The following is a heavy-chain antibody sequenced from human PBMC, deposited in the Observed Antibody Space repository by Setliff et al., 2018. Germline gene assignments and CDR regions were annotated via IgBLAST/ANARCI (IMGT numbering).Heavy chain of an antibody. CDR1: GSSFRNCW. CDR2: INPGGSEK. J-gene: IGHJ4*02. V-gene: IGHV3-7*01. Sequence: PGESLKISCVATGSSFRNCWASWVRQAPGKGLEWVASINPGGSEKYYVGSVRGRFTISRDNARNSLSLQMNSLRSDDTAVYYCLGAGTCSYWGQGTRVTVSS. D-gene: IGHD3-10*02. CDR3: LGAGTCSY.